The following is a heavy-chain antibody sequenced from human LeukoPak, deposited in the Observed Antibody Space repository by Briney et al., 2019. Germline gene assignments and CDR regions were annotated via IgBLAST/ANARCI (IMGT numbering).Heavy chain of an antibody. Sequence: PSETLSLTCAVSGYSISSGYYWGWIRQPPGKGLEWIGSIYHSGSTYYNPSLKSRVTISVDTSKNQFSLKLSSVTAADTAVYYCARSIFGVVIIPATFDYWGQGTLVTVSS. CDR3: ARSIFGVVIIPATFDY. CDR2: IYHSGST. D-gene: IGHD3-3*01. V-gene: IGHV4-38-2*01. CDR1: GYSISSGYY. J-gene: IGHJ4*02.